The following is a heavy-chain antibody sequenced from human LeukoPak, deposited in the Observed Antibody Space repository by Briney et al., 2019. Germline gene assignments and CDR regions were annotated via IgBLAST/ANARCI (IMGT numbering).Heavy chain of an antibody. CDR1: GFTVSSNY. D-gene: IGHD2-8*01. J-gene: IGHJ4*02. Sequence: GGSLRLSCAASGFTVSSNYMSWVRQAPGKGLEWVSVIYSGGSTYYADSVKGRFTISRDNSKNTLYLQMNSLRAEDTAVYYCARGQYCTNGVCYIVPFDYWGQGTLVTVSS. V-gene: IGHV3-53*01. CDR2: IYSGGST. CDR3: ARGQYCTNGVCYIVPFDY.